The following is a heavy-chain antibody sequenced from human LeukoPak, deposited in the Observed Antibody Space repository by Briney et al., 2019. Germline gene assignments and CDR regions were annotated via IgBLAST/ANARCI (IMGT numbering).Heavy chain of an antibody. CDR2: IKQDGSEK. CDR3: ARDLEGGSGSFAFDP. Sequence: GGSLRLSCAASGFTFNSYWMSWVRQAPGKGLEWVANIKQDGSEKYYVDSVKGRFTISRDNAKNSLYLQMNSLRAEDTAVYYCARDLEGGSGSFAFDPWGQGTLVTVSS. CDR1: GFTFNSYW. D-gene: IGHD3-10*01. V-gene: IGHV3-7*01. J-gene: IGHJ5*02.